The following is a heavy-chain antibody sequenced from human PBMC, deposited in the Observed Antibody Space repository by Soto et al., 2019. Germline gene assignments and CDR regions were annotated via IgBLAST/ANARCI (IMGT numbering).Heavy chain of an antibody. CDR2: VLQTGSNT. CDR1: GFTFSTYT. Sequence: PGGSLRLSCAASGFTFSTYTMSWVRQAPGKGLEWVSAVLQTGSNTFYADSVKGRFTISRDNSQNTLYLQMNNLRAEDTAAYYCAKDFTPDSYWDFDYWGQGTRVTVSS. CDR3: AKDFTPDSYWDFDY. J-gene: IGHJ4*02. D-gene: IGHD4-4*01. V-gene: IGHV3-23*01.